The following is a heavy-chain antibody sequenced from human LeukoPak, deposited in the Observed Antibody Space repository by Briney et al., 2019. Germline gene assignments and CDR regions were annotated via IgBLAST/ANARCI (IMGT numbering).Heavy chain of an antibody. Sequence: YHSGSTYYNPSLKSRVTISVDRSKNQFSLKLSSVTAADTAVYYCARAEYSSGCYDAFDIWGQGTMVTVSS. CDR3: ARAEYSSGCYDAFDI. D-gene: IGHD6-19*01. J-gene: IGHJ3*02. CDR2: YHSGST. V-gene: IGHV4-30-2*01.